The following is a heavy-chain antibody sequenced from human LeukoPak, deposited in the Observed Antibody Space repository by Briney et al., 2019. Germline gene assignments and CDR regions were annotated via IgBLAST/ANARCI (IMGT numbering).Heavy chain of an antibody. Sequence: GGSLRLSCAASGFTFSGKWMHWVRQAPGKGLEWVSLISGSGGSTYYADSVKGRFTISRDNSKNTLYLQMNSLRAEDTAVYFCAKDRCTSITCYDFDCWGQGTLVTVSS. CDR3: AKDRCTSITCYDFDC. J-gene: IGHJ4*02. CDR2: ISGSGGST. D-gene: IGHD2-2*01. CDR1: GFTFSGKW. V-gene: IGHV3-23*01.